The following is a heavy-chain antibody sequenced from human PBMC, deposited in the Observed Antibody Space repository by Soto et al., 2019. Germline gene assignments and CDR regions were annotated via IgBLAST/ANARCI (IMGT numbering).Heavy chain of an antibody. Sequence: SVKVSCKASGGTFSSYAISWVRQAPGRGLEWMGGIIPIFGTANYAQKFQGRVTITADESTSTAYMELSSLRSEDTAVYYCARDIHRYCSGGSCYQNYYYYGMDVWGQGTTVTVSS. V-gene: IGHV1-69*13. CDR1: GGTFSSYA. D-gene: IGHD2-15*01. CDR3: ARDIHRYCSGGSCYQNYYYYGMDV. J-gene: IGHJ6*02. CDR2: IIPIFGTA.